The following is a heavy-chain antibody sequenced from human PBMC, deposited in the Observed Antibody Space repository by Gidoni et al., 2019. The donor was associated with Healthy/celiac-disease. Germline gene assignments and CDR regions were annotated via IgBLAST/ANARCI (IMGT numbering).Heavy chain of an antibody. J-gene: IGHJ2*01. CDR1: GVTFSSYT. D-gene: IGHD2-15*01. CDR2: IIPILGIA. CDR3: ARVVGSTSWYFDL. V-gene: IGHV1-69*02. Sequence: QVQLVQSVAEVKKPRSSVTFSCNASGVTFSSYTLSCVRQAPGQGLEWMGRIIPILGIANYAQKGQGRVTITADKSTSTAYMERRSLRSEDTAVYDCARVVGSTSWYFDLWGRGTLVTVSS.